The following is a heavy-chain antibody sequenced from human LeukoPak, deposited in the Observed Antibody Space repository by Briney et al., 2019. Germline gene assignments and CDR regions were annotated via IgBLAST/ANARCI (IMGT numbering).Heavy chain of an antibody. Sequence: SETLSLTCTVSGFSISSYYWSWIRQPPGKGLEWIGYIYYSGSTNYNPSLKSRVTISVDTSKNQFSLKLSSVTAADTAVYYCARGGGQQLVGLGYWGQGTLVTVSS. D-gene: IGHD6-13*01. CDR2: IYYSGST. CDR1: GFSISSYY. J-gene: IGHJ4*02. CDR3: ARGGGQQLVGLGY. V-gene: IGHV4-59*01.